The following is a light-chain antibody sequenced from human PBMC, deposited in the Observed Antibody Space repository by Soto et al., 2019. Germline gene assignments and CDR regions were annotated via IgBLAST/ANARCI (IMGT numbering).Light chain of an antibody. V-gene: IGKV3-20*01. CDR3: QQYGSSPRT. CDR2: DAS. Sequence: EIVLTQSPGTLSLSPGERATLSCRASQSVSSNYLAWYQQKPGQAPRLLIYDASSRAPGIPDRFSGSGSGTDFTLTISRLEPEDFAVYYCQQYGSSPRTFGQGTKVDI. J-gene: IGKJ1*01. CDR1: QSVSSNY.